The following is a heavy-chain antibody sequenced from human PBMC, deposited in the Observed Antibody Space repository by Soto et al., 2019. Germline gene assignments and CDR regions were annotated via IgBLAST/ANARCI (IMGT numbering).Heavy chain of an antibody. CDR1: GGTFSSYA. V-gene: IGHV1-69*01. J-gene: IGHJ5*02. CDR2: IIPVFGTA. Sequence: QVQLVQSGAEVKKPGSSVKVSCKASGGTFSSYAISWVRQAPGQGLEWMGGIIPVFGTANYAQKFQGGGTITADESTSTAYIDLSSLISEDTAVYYCAWIGGKGDGNWFDPWGQGTLVTVSS. CDR3: AWIGGKGDGNWFDP. D-gene: IGHD2-15*01.